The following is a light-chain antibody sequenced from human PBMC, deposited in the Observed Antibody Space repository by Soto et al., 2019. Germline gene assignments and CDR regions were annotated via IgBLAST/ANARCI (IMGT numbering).Light chain of an antibody. J-gene: IGLJ2*01. CDR3: GTWDSSLSAVV. Sequence: QSVLTQPPSVSAAPGQKVTISCSGSSSNIGNNYVSSYQQLPGTAPKLLIYDNNNRPSGITDRFSGSKSGTSATLGITGLQTGDEADYYCGTWDSSLSAVVFGGGTKLTVL. CDR2: DNN. CDR1: SSNIGNNY. V-gene: IGLV1-51*01.